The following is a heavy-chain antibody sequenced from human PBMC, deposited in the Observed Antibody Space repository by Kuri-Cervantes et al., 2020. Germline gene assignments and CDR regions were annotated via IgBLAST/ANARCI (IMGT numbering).Heavy chain of an antibody. D-gene: IGHD6-19*01. J-gene: IGHJ6*02. CDR1: EFTFSSYA. CDR2: ISGSGGST. CDR3: AKSIAVAGISIYYYGMDV. V-gene: IGHV3-23*01. Sequence: GGSLRLSCAASEFTFSSYAMSWVRQAPGKGLEWVSAISGSGGSTYYADSVKGRFTISRDNSKNTLYLQMNSLRAEDTAVYYCAKSIAVAGISIYYYGMDVWGQGTTVTVSS.